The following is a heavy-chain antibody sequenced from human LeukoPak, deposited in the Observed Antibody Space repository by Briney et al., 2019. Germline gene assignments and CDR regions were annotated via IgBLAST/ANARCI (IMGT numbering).Heavy chain of an antibody. Sequence: ASVKVSCKASGYTFTSYDINWVRQATGQGLEWMGWMNPNSGNTGYAQKFQGRVTMSTDTSTSTAYMELRSLRSDDTAVYYCARDEYGDYGDYWGQGTLVTVSS. CDR2: MNPNSGNT. CDR1: GYTFTSYD. D-gene: IGHD4-17*01. V-gene: IGHV1-8*01. CDR3: ARDEYGDYGDY. J-gene: IGHJ4*02.